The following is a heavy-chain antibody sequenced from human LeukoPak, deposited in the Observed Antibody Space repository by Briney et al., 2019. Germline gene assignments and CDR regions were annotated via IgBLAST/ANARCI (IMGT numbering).Heavy chain of an antibody. CDR3: TKYNTSSSFNG. CDR1: GFTFTNAW. J-gene: IGHJ3*01. D-gene: IGHD5-24*01. CDR2: IKSKTEGGTT. V-gene: IGHV3-15*01. Sequence: PGGSLRLSCAASGFTFTNAWMSWVRQAPGKGVEWVGFIKSKTEGGTTDCAPPGEGRFTIARDDSKNTLYLQMNRLSTEDTAVYYCTKYNTSSSFNGWGQGTTVTVSS.